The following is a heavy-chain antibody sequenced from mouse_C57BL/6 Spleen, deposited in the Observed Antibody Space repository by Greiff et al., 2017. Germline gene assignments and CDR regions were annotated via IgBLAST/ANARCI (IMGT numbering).Heavy chain of an antibody. CDR1: GYTFTGYW. J-gene: IGHJ4*01. V-gene: IGHV1-9*01. Sequence: VQLQQSGAELMKPGASVKLSCKATGYTFTGYWIEWVKQRPGHGLEWIGEILTGSGSPTYNETFKGKATVTADTSSNIAYMQLSSLTTEDSSIYSCERSGDRPMDYWGQGTSVTVSS. CDR3: ERSGDRPMDY. CDR2: ILTGSGSP. D-gene: IGHD3-1*01.